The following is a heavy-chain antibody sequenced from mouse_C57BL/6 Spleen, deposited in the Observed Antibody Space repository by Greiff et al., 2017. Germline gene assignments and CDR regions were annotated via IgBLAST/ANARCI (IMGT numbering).Heavy chain of an antibody. J-gene: IGHJ3*01. CDR2: IYPGGGYT. Sequence: VQRVESGAELVRPGTSVKMSCKASGYTFTNYWIGWAKQRPGHGLEWIGDIYPGGGYTNYNEKFKGKATLTADKSSSTAYMQFSSLTSEDSAIYYCAREETGVAWFAYWGQGTLVTVSA. CDR1: GYTFTNYW. D-gene: IGHD4-1*01. V-gene: IGHV1-63*01. CDR3: AREETGVAWFAY.